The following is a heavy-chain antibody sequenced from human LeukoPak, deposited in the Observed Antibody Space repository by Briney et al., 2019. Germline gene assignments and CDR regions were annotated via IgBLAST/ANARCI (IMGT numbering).Heavy chain of an antibody. D-gene: IGHD3-22*01. V-gene: IGHV4-4*07. CDR3: ASYSSGYLLS. CDR2: IYSSGST. Sequence: SETLSLTCSVSSGSMSSYHWSWIRQSAGKGLEWIGRIYSSGSTICNPSLKSRVTMSVDTSKNQFSLKLSSVTAADTAVYYCASYSSGYLLSWGQGTLVTVSS. J-gene: IGHJ5*02. CDR1: SGSMSSYH.